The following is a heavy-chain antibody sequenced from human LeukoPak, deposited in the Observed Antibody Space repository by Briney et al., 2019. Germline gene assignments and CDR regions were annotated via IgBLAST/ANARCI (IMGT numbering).Heavy chain of an antibody. D-gene: IGHD1-1*01. CDR2: INPNSGDT. J-gene: IGHJ4*02. CDR3: ARGRHAASWYSDY. V-gene: IGHV1-2*02. CDR1: GFIFTAYF. Sequence: ASVKVSCKASGFIFTAYFMHWVRQAPGHGLEWMGCINPNSGDTNYEQKFQGRVTMTRDTSISTAYMELTRLTSDDTAVYYCARGRHAASWYSDYWGQGTLVTVSS.